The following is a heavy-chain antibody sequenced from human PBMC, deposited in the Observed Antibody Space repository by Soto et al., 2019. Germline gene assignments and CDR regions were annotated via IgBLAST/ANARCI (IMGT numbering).Heavy chain of an antibody. CDR1: GFSFSTYG. J-gene: IGHJ6*03. D-gene: IGHD3-16*01. CDR3: VKFRGRAYHYYYMDV. V-gene: IGHV3-23*01. Sequence: DVQLLESGGGLAQRGGSLRLSCAASGFSFSTYGMTWVRQAPGKGLEWVSYGGSGGSTYYADSVKGRFTISRDNSKNTRYLQINSLRAEDTAVYYCVKFRGRAYHYYYMDVWGNGTTVTVSS. CDR2: YGGSGGST.